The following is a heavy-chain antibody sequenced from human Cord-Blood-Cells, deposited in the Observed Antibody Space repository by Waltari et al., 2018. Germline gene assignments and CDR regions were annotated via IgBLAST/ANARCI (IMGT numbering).Heavy chain of an antibody. J-gene: IGHJ3*02. CDR2: SISIFGKA. CDR3: ARGGEDWGDAFDI. Sequence: QVQLVQSGAEVKKPGASVKVSCKASGGTFSSYAISWVRKAPGQGLEWIGGSISIFGKANYAQKFQGRVTITADESTSTAYMELSSLRSEETAVYYCARGGEDWGDAFDIWGQGTMVTVSS. D-gene: IGHD3-16*01. CDR1: GGTFSSYA. V-gene: IGHV1-69*01.